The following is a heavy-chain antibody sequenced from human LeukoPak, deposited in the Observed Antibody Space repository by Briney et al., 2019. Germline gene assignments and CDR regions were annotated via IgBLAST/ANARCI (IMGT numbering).Heavy chain of an antibody. D-gene: IGHD6-13*01. J-gene: IGHJ4*02. Sequence: PGGSLRLSCAASGFTFGNYWMHWIRQAPGKGLVWVSRVNSDGSSKNYADSVKGRFTISRDNAKNTLYLQMNSLRAEDTAVYYCAWASSHRIAAGGDYWGQGTLVTVSS. V-gene: IGHV3-74*01. CDR3: AWASSHRIAAGGDY. CDR2: VNSDGSSK. CDR1: GFTFGNYW.